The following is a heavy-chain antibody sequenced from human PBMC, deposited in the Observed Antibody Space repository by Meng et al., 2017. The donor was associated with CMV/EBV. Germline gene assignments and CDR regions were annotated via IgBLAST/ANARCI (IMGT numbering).Heavy chain of an antibody. CDR3: ARHGDTAMVVGIDY. J-gene: IGHJ4*02. D-gene: IGHD5-18*01. Sequence: QVQLQKQGPGVGKHVAPVALAFTVSGAFISSYYWSWIRQPAGTGLEWIGRIYTSGSTNYNHSLKSRVTMSVDTSKNQFYLKLSSVTAADTAVYYCARHGDTAMVVGIDYWGQGTLVTVSS. CDR1: GAFISSYY. CDR2: IYTSGST. V-gene: IGHV4-4*07.